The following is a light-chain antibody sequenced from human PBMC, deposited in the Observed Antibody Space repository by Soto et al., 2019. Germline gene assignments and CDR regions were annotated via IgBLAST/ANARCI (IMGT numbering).Light chain of an antibody. J-gene: IGLJ1*01. V-gene: IGLV2-14*01. CDR1: SSDIGRYNY. Sequence: LTQPASVSGSPGQSITISCTGTSSDIGRYNYVSWYQQYPGKAPKFMIYDVSNRPSGVSNRFSGSKSGNTASLTISGLQAEDEADYYCSSYISSSTYVFGTGTKVTVL. CDR2: DVS. CDR3: SSYISSSTYV.